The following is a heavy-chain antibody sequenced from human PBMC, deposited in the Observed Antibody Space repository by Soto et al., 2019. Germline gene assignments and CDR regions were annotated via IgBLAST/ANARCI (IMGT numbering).Heavy chain of an antibody. CDR2: IYTADSDT. V-gene: IGHV5-51*01. CDR3: GRRGAGGLSLFEY. D-gene: IGHD2-15*01. J-gene: IGHJ4*02. Sequence: EDLKTSFKGSGYSFTNYWNGGVRQMPGKGREWPGLIYTADSDTSYSPSFLGQVTISVDKSVSTAYLHWSSLKASDTAVYYCGRRGAGGLSLFEYWGQGTLVTVSS. CDR1: GYSFTNYW.